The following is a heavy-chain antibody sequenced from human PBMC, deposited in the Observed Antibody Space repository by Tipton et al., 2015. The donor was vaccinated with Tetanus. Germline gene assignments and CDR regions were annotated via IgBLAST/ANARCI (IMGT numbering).Heavy chain of an antibody. V-gene: IGHV4-34*01. CDR3: ARGSVVITAAKCLDY. CDR2: ISNSGGT. Sequence: LRLSCAAYGGSFGGYYWSWIRQPPGKGLEWIGEISNSGGTNYNPSLKSRVTMSIDTPKNQFSLNLTSVTAADTALYYCARGSVVITAAKCLDYWGQGTQVTVSS. J-gene: IGHJ4*02. D-gene: IGHD2-2*01. CDR1: GGSFGGYY.